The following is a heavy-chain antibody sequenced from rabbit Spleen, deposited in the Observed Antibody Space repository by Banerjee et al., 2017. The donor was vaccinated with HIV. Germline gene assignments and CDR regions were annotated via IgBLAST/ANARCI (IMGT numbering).Heavy chain of an antibody. Sequence: QEQLEESGGGLVKPEGSLTLTCTASGVSFSSSSYMCWVRQAPGKGLEWIACIDTGSSGFTYFATWAQGRFTCSKTSSTTVTLQMTRLTAADTATYFCARDTSSSFSSYGMDLWGQGTLVTVS. J-gene: IGHJ6*01. CDR3: ARDTSSSFSSYGMDL. D-gene: IGHD1-1*01. V-gene: IGHV1S45*01. CDR1: GVSFSSSSY. CDR2: IDTGSSGFT.